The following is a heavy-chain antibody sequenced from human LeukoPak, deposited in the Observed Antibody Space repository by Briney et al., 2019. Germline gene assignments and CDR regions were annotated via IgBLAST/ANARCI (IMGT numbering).Heavy chain of an antibody. J-gene: IGHJ6*03. V-gene: IGHV3-30*02. CDR1: GFTFSSYG. CDR3: AKGPVYYYYYMDV. CDR2: IRYDGSNK. Sequence: PGGSLRLSCAASGFTFSSYGMHWVRQAPGKGLEWVAFIRYDGSNKYYADSVKGRFTISRDNSKNTLYLQMNSLRAEDTAVYYCAKGPVYYYYYMDVWGKGTRSPSP.